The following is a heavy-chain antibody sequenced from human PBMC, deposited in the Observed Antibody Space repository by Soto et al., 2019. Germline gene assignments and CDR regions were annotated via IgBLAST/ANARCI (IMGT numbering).Heavy chain of an antibody. CDR2: IYHSGST. V-gene: IGHV4-30-2*01. CDR3: ARDRACSGGSCYFSGWFDP. D-gene: IGHD2-15*01. CDR1: GGSISSGGYS. J-gene: IGHJ5*02. Sequence: QLQLQESGSGLVKPSQTLSLTCAVSGGSISSGGYSWSWIRQPPGKGLEWIGYIYHSGSTYYNPSLKRRVTTSVDRSKNQFSLKLSSGTAADTAVYYCARDRACSGGSCYFSGWFDPWGQGTLVTVSS.